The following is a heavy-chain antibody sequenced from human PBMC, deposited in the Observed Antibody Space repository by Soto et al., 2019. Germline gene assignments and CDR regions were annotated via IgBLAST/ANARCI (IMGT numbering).Heavy chain of an antibody. J-gene: IGHJ3*02. CDR3: AKDLGHGGRGAFDI. CDR2: ISYDGSNK. D-gene: IGHD7-27*01. V-gene: IGHV3-30*18. Sequence: QVQLVESGGGVVQPGRSLRLSCAASGFTFSSYGMHWFRQAPGKGLEWVAVISYDGSNKYYADAVKGRFTISRDNSKNTLYLQMNSLRAEDTAVYYCAKDLGHGGRGAFDIWGQGTMVTVSS. CDR1: GFTFSSYG.